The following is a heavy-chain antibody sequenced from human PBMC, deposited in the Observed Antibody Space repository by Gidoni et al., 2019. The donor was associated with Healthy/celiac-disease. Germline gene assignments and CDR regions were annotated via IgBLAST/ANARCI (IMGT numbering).Heavy chain of an antibody. CDR2: IYYSGST. D-gene: IGHD6-13*01. J-gene: IGHJ3*02. V-gene: IGHV4-31*03. CDR1: GGSISSGGYY. Sequence: VQLQESGPGLVKPSQTLSLPCTVSGGSISSGGYYWSWIRQHPGKGLEWIGYIYYSGSTYYNPSLKSRVTISVDTSKNQFSLKLSSVTAADTAVYYCARAIAAAGARVGFDIWGQGTMVTVSS. CDR3: ARAIAAAGARVGFDI.